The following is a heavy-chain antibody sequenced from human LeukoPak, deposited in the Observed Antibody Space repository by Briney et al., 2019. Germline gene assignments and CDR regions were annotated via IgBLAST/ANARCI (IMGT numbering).Heavy chain of an antibody. CDR3: ARDQGYYDFWSGYYTPSY. CDR1: GFTFSSYA. Sequence: PGRSLRLSCAASGFTFSSYAMHWVRQAPGKGLEWVAVISYDGSNKYYADSVKGRFTISRDNSKNTLYLQMNSLRAEDTAVYYCARDQGYYDFWSGYYTPSYWGQGTLVTVSS. CDR2: ISYDGSNK. D-gene: IGHD3-3*01. V-gene: IGHV3-30*01. J-gene: IGHJ4*02.